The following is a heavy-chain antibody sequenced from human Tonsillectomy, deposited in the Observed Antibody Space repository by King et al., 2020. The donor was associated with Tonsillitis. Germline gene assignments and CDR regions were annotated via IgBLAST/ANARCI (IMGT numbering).Heavy chain of an antibody. CDR3: ATNAIASDSSAYRDFRH. D-gene: IGHD3-22*01. CDR2: INPNSGDT. V-gene: IGHV1-2*02. J-gene: IGHJ1*01. Sequence: AQLVQSGAELRKPGASVTVSCRTSGDTFTGHFVHWVRQAPGQGLEWMGWINPNSGDTNYAQNFQGRVTLSGDVSSTTAYMGLSSLRPDDTAVYYCATNAIASDSSAYRDFRHGGQGTLVTVSS. CDR1: GDTFTGHF.